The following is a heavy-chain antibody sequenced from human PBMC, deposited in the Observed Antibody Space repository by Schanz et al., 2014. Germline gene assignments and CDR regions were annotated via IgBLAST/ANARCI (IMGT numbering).Heavy chain of an antibody. D-gene: IGHD3-10*01. CDR1: GFTFRIFA. V-gene: IGHV3-23*01. CDR3: AKDHGSGSFTLYYDYYGMDV. CDR2: ISDSGGRT. Sequence: EVQLLESGGGLVQPGGSLRLSCAASGFTFRIFAMSWVRQAPGKGLEWVAGISDSGGRTYYAESVKGRFTISTDNAKASLFLQMNSLRVEDTATYYCAKDHGSGSFTLYYDYYGMDVWGQGTAVAVSS. J-gene: IGHJ6*02.